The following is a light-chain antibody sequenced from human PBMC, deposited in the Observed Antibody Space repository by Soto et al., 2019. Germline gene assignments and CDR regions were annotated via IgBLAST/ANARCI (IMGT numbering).Light chain of an antibody. CDR3: QQYVSSLWT. CDR1: QSVSSSY. V-gene: IGKV3-20*01. CDR2: GAS. Sequence: EIVLTQSPGTLSLSPGERATLSCRASQSVSSSYLAWYQQTPGQAPRLLIYGASSRATGIPDRFSGSGSGTDFTLTISRLEPEDFAVYYCQQYVSSLWTFGQGTKVEIK. J-gene: IGKJ1*01.